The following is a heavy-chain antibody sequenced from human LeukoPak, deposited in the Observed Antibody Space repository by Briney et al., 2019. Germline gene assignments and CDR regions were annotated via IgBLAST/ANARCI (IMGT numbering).Heavy chain of an antibody. D-gene: IGHD3-9*01. CDR2: THSSGST. CDR3: ARDPGDTDWYNFDF. J-gene: IGHJ4*02. V-gene: IGHV4-59*11. Sequence: SETLSLTCTVSGGSLSGHFWSWFRRPPGKGLENIGYTHSSGSTNYNPPYKSRVTVSLEMSKNQFSLSLSSVTAADTAVYYCARDPGDTDWYNFDFWGQGILVTVSS. CDR1: GGSLSGHF.